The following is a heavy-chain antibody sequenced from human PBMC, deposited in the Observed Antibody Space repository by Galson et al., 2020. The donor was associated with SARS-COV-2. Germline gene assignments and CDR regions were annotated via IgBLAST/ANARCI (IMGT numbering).Heavy chain of an antibody. J-gene: IGHJ5*02. V-gene: IGHV4-39*01. CDR3: ARHFGAAYGDGVISWFDP. D-gene: IGHD4-17*01. Sequence: SETLSLTCTVSGGSISSSSYYWGWIRQPPGKGLEWIGSIYYSGSTYYNPSLKSRVTISVDTSKNQFSLKLSSVTAADTAVYYCARHFGAAYGDGVISWFDPWGQGTLVTVSS. CDR1: GGSISSSSYY. CDR2: IYYSGST.